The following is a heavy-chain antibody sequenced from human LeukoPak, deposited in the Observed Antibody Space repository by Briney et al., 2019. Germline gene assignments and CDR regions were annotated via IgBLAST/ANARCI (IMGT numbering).Heavy chain of an antibody. V-gene: IGHV1-69*05. CDR1: GGTFSSYA. Sequence: SVKVSCKASGGTFSSYAISWVRQAPGQGLEWMGGIIPIFGTANYAQKFQGRVTITTDESTSTAYMELSSLRSGDTAVYYCARQTQPGYSRRDYYYYMDVWGKGTTVTVSS. CDR2: IIPIFGTA. CDR3: ARQTQPGYSRRDYYYYMDV. J-gene: IGHJ6*03. D-gene: IGHD5-24*01.